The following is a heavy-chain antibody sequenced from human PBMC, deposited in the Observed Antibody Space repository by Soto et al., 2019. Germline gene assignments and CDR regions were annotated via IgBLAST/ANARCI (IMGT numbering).Heavy chain of an antibody. V-gene: IGHV5-51*01. CDR3: ARRLLKLGSISPDDAFDI. Sequence: GPSLKISSKGAGYSFTSYWIAWVRQMPGKGLEWMGIIYPGDSDTRYSPSFQGQVTFSADKSITTAYLQWGSLKASDTAMYYCARRLLKLGSISPDDAFDIWGQGTMVTVSS. CDR2: IYPGDSDT. CDR1: GYSFTSYW. J-gene: IGHJ3*02. D-gene: IGHD2-21*01.